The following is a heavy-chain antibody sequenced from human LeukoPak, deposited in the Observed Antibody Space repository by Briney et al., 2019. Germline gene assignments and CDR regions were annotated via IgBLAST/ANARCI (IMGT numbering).Heavy chain of an antibody. CDR1: GGSISSGSYY. CDR2: IYTSGST. V-gene: IGHV4-61*02. Sequence: PSETLSLTCTVSGGSISSGSYYWSWIRQPAGKGLKWIGRIYTSGSTNYNPSLKSRVTISVDTSKNQFSLKLSSVTAADTAVYYCARAYYYDSSGGFEYFQHWGQGTLVTVSS. J-gene: IGHJ1*01. D-gene: IGHD3-22*01. CDR3: ARAYYYDSSGGFEYFQH.